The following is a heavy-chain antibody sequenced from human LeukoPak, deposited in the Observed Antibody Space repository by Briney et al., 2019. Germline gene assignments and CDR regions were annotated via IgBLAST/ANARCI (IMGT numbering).Heavy chain of an antibody. J-gene: IGHJ2*01. CDR3: ARVTSSGYYSSYFDL. Sequence: SETLSLTCAVYGGSFSGYYWTWIRQPPGKGLEWIGEINHSESTSTNYNPSLKSRVTISVDASRMQFSLKLSSVTAADTAVYYCARVTSSGYYSSYFDLWGRGTLVTVSS. CDR2: INHSESTST. V-gene: IGHV4-34*01. CDR1: GGSFSGYY. D-gene: IGHD3-22*01.